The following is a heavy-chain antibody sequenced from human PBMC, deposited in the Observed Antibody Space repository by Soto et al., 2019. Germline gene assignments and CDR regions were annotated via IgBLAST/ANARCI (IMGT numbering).Heavy chain of an antibody. J-gene: IGHJ6*02. V-gene: IGHV4-31*03. D-gene: IGHD2-2*01. CDR2: IYYSGST. CDR1: GGSISSGGYY. CDR3: ARQYCSSTSCPLDA. Sequence: SETLSLTCTVSGGSISSGGYYWSWIRQHPGKGLEWIGYIYYSGSTYYNPSLKSRVTISVDTSKNQFSLKLSSVTAADTAVYYCARQYCSSTSCPLDAWGQGTTVTVSS.